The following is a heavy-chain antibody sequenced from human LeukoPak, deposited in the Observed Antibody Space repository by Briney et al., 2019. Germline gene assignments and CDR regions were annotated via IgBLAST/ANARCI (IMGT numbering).Heavy chain of an antibody. CDR2: INPSGGST. CDR3: ARDGSYYGSGDQH. D-gene: IGHD3-10*01. J-gene: IGHJ1*01. V-gene: IGHV1-46*01. CDR1: GYTFTSYY. Sequence: ASVKVSCKASGYTFTSYYMHWARPAPGQGLEWMGIINPSGGSTSYAQKFQGRVTMTRDTSTSTVYMELSSLRSEDTAAYYCARDGSYYGSGDQHWGQGTLVTVSS.